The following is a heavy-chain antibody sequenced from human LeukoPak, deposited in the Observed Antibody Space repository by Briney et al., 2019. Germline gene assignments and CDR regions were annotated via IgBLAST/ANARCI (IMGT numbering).Heavy chain of an antibody. CDR1: GASMDGYF. CDR2: VSHTGAT. D-gene: IGHD1-26*01. CDR3: ARDRRGSFYTFDL. Sequence: SETLSLTCSVSGASMDGYFWNWVRQTPEKGLEWIGYVSHTGATTSNPTLRSRVSITIDTSKSQISLTMTSVTAADSALYYCARDRRGSFYTFDLWGPGTIVSVS. J-gene: IGHJ3*01. V-gene: IGHV4-59*01.